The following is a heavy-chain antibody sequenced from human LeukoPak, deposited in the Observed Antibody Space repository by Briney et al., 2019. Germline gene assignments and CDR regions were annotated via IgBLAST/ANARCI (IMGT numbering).Heavy chain of an antibody. V-gene: IGHV1-69*13. CDR2: IIPIFGTA. CDR3: ARDRTISPIWFDP. J-gene: IGHJ5*02. CDR1: GGTFISYA. D-gene: IGHD3-3*01. Sequence: SVTVSCKASGGTFISYAISWVRQAPGQGLEWMGGIIPIFGTANYAQKFQGRVTITADESTSTAYMELSSLRSEDTAVYYCARDRTISPIWFDPWGQGTLVTVSS.